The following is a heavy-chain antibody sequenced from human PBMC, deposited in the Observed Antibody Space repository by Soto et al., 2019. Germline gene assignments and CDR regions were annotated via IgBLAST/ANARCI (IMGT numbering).Heavy chain of an antibody. CDR2: IGEVGGEK. CDR1: GFIFNDYW. V-gene: IGHV3-7*01. D-gene: IGHD3-9*01. J-gene: IGHJ3*02. Sequence: EVQLVESGGGLVQPGGSLRLSCAASGFIFNDYWMTWVRQAPGKGLEWVANIGEVGGEKYYVDSVKGRFTISRDNAKNSLYLQMNSLRAEDTAVYYCARDRNYHILTGYYDAFDIWGQGTMVTVSS. CDR3: ARDRNYHILTGYYDAFDI.